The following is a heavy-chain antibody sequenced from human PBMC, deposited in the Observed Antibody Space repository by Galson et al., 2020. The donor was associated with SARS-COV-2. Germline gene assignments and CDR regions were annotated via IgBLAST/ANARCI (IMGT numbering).Heavy chain of an antibody. CDR3: ARDLAGNWNDR. D-gene: IGHD1-1*01. CDR1: GFTFSSFE. J-gene: IGHJ4*02. V-gene: IGHV3-48*03. Sequence: GESLKISCAASGFTFSSFEMNWVRQAPGKGLEWISYISNSGDTSYYADSVEGRFTISRDNAKNSLYLQMNSLRAEDTAVYYCARDLAGNWNDRWGQGTLVTVSS. CDR2: ISNSGDTS.